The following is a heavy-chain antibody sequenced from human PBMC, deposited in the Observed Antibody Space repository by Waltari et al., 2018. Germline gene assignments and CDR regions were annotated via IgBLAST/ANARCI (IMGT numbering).Heavy chain of an antibody. V-gene: IGHV3-23*01. CDR2: VSGSSGVT. D-gene: IGHD3-16*01. CDR3: AKGKDFANYVYHFDY. J-gene: IGHJ4*02. Sequence: EVQLLESGGGLVQPGGSLRLSCAASGFIFSSYVMSWVRQAPGKGLEWVSGVSGSSGVTYYADSVRGRFTISRDNSKNTLYLQMNSLTAEDTAVYYCAKGKDFANYVYHFDYWGQGTLLTVSS. CDR1: GFIFSSYV.